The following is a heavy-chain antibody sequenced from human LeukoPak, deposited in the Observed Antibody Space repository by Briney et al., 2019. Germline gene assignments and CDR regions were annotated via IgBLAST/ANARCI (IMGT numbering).Heavy chain of an antibody. J-gene: IGHJ4*02. CDR2: ISAYNGNT. CDR1: GYTFTSYG. CDR3: ARIPLGDDYGDLDYFDY. V-gene: IGHV1-18*04. D-gene: IGHD4-17*01. Sequence: ASVKVSCKASGYTFTSYGISWVRQAPGQGLEWMGWISAYNGNTNYAQKLQGRVTMTTDTSTSTAYMELRSLRSDDTAVYYCARIPLGDDYGDLDYFDYWGQGTLVTVSS.